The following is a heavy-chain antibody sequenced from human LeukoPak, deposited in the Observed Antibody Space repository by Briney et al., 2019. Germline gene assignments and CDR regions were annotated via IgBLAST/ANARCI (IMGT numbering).Heavy chain of an antibody. V-gene: IGHV4-39*01. D-gene: IGHD4-11*01. Sequence: SETLSLTCTVSGGSIRSSYYYWGWIRQPLGKGLEWIGSIYDSGSTYYNPSLKSRVTISVDTSKNQFSLKLNSVTAADTAVYYCARGRGWYSNPSHFDYWGQGTLVTVSS. J-gene: IGHJ4*02. CDR3: ARGRGWYSNPSHFDY. CDR1: GGSIRSSYYY. CDR2: IYDSGST.